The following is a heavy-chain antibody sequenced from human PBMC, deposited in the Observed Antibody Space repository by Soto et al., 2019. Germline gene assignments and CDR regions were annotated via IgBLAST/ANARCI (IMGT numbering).Heavy chain of an antibody. Sequence: EVQLVESGGALVQPGGYLRLSCAASGFRFSDYIMNWLRQATGKGPEWVSYISIISSTILYADFVKVLFTISRDNARNSLYLQMNSLREEDTAVYYCARVSDFANWCQGTLLTVSS. CDR1: GFRFSDYI. V-gene: IGHV3-48*02. D-gene: IGHD3-10*01. CDR3: ARVSDFAN. CDR2: ISIISSTI. J-gene: IGHJ4*02.